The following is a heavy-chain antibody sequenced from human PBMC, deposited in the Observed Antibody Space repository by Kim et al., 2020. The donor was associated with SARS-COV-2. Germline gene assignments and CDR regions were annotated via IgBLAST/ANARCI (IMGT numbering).Heavy chain of an antibody. CDR3: ARDPGGNHRKGGNSALYFDY. CDR1: GFTFSDYY. J-gene: IGHJ4*02. CDR2: ISSSSSYT. D-gene: IGHD3-16*01. V-gene: IGHV3-11*05. Sequence: GGSLRLSCAASGFTFSDYYMSWIRQAPGKGLEWVSYISSSSSYTNYADSVKGRFTISRDNAKNSLYLQMNSLRAEDTAVYYCARDPGGNHRKGGNSALYFDYWGQGTLVTVSS.